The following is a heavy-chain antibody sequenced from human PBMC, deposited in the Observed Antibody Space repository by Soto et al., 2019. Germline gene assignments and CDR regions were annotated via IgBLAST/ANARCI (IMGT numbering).Heavy chain of an antibody. J-gene: IGHJ5*02. D-gene: IGHD3-3*01. CDR2: TYYRSKWYN. CDR3: AREGRTGYYDFWSGYYRNWSDP. CDR1: GDSVSSNSAA. Sequence: SQTLSLTCAISGDSVSSNSAAWNWIRQSPSRGLEWLGRTYYRSKWYNDYAVSVKSRITINPDTSKNQFSLQLNSVTPEDTAVYYCAREGRTGYYDFWSGYYRNWSDPWGQRSLVTVST. V-gene: IGHV6-1*01.